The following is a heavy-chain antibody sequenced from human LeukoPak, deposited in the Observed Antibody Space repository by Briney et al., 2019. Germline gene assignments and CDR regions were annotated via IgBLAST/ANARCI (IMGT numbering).Heavy chain of an antibody. V-gene: IGHV3-48*04. CDR3: ARVQTTVTTLDY. J-gene: IGHJ4*02. D-gene: IGHD4-17*01. CDR2: ISTSGNTV. CDR1: GFTFSSYS. Sequence: PGGSLRLSCAASGFTFSSYSMNWVRQAPGKGLEWVSSISTSGNTVYYADSVKGRFTISRDNAKNSLYLQMNSLRAEDTAVYYCARVQTTVTTLDYWGQGTLVTVSS.